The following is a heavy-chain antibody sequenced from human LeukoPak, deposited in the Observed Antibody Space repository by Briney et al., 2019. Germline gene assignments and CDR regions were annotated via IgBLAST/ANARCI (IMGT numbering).Heavy chain of an antibody. CDR1: GGTFSSYA. J-gene: IGHJ4*02. D-gene: IGHD4-17*01. V-gene: IGHV1-69*13. CDR3: ARDPPHYGDSWVYYFDY. CDR2: IIPIFGTA. Sequence: GASVKVSCKASGGTFSSYAISWVRQAPGQGLEWMGGIIPIFGTANYAQKFQGRVTITADESTSTAYMELSSLRSEDTAVYYCARDPPHYGDSWVYYFDYWGQGTLVTVSS.